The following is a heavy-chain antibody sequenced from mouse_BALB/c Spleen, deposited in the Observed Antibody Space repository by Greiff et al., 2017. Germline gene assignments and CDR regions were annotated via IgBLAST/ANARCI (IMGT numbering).Heavy chain of an antibody. V-gene: IGHV1-7*01. CDR1: GYTFTSYW. J-gene: IGHJ2*01. CDR3: ARGYDGYPFDY. CDR2: INPSTGYT. Sequence: QVHVKQSGAELAKPGASVKMSCKASGYTFTSYWMHWVKQRPGQGLEWIGYINPSTGYTEYNQKFKDKATLTADKSSSTAYMQLSSLTSEDSAVYYCARGYDGYPFDYWGQGTTLTVSS. D-gene: IGHD2-3*01.